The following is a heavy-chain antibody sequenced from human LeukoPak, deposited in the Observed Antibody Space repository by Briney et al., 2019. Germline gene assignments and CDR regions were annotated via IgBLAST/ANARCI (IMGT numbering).Heavy chain of an antibody. CDR3: ARPGRGALFEY. CDR2: IYPSDSDA. D-gene: IGHD3-10*01. Sequence: GASLKISCKVSGSTFTDYWIGWVRQMPGKGLEWMGIIYPSDSDAKYSPSFQGHVSTSADKSITTAYLQWSSLKASDTAMYYCARPGRGALFEYWGEGTLVTVS. V-gene: IGHV5-51*01. J-gene: IGHJ4*02. CDR1: GSTFTDYW.